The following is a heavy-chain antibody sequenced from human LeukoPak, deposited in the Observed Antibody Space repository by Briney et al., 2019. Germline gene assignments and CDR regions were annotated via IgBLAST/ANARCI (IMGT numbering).Heavy chain of an antibody. Sequence: PSETLSLTCAVYGGSFSGYYWSWIRQPPGKGLEWIGEINHSRSTNYNPSLKSRVTISVDTSKNQFSLKLSSVTAADTAVYYCARVSYYDSSGYRPESYWGQGTLVTVSS. CDR2: INHSRST. V-gene: IGHV4-34*01. CDR1: GGSFSGYY. J-gene: IGHJ4*02. CDR3: ARVSYYDSSGYRPESY. D-gene: IGHD3-22*01.